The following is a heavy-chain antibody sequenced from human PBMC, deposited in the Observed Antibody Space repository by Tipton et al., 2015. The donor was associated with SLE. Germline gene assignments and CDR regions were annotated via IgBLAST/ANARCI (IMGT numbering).Heavy chain of an antibody. CDR1: GFTFSSYS. J-gene: IGHJ4*02. CDR3: AKDGEYYFDY. Sequence: SLRLSCAASGFTFSSYSMNWVRQAPGKGLEWVSSITSGSSYIYYADSVKGRFTISRDNAKNSLYLQMNSLRAEDMAVYYCAKDGEYYFDYWGQGTLVTVSS. CDR2: ITSGSSYI. D-gene: IGHD3-10*01. V-gene: IGHV3-21*01.